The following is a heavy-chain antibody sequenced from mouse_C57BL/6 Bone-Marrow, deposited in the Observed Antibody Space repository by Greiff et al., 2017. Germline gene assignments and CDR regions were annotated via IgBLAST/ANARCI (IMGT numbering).Heavy chain of an antibody. CDR2: IHPNSGST. CDR3: ARGNYGSSWRYYFDY. J-gene: IGHJ2*01. Sequence: QVQLQQPGAELVKPGASVKLSCKASGYTFTSYWMHWVKQRPGQGLEWIGMIHPNSGSTNYNEKFKSKATLTVDKSSSTAYMQLSSLTSEDSAVYYCARGNYGSSWRYYFDYWGQGTTLTVSS. V-gene: IGHV1-64*01. D-gene: IGHD1-1*01. CDR1: GYTFTSYW.